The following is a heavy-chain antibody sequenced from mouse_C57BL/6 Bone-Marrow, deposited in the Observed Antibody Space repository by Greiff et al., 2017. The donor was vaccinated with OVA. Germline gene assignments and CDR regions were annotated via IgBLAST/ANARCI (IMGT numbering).Heavy chain of an antibody. CDR2: ISYDGSN. D-gene: IGHD4-1*01. V-gene: IGHV3-6*01. CDR1: GYSITSGYY. CDR3: ARDRNWDDAMDY. Sequence: EVKVEESGPGLVKPSQSLSLTCSVTGYSITSGYYWNWIRQFPGNKLEWMGYISYDGSNNYNPSLKNRISITRDTSKNQFFLKLNSVTTEDTATYYCARDRNWDDAMDYWGQGTSVTVSS. J-gene: IGHJ4*01.